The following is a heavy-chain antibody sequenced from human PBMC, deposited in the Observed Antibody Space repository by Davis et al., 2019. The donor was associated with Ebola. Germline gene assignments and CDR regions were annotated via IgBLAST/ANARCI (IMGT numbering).Heavy chain of an antibody. Sequence: GESLKISCAASGFNFRSHGMHWVRQAPDKGLEWVAVLWYDGSRKYYGDSVKGRFTISRDNSNNLLYLQMNSLRAEDTAVYYCAIPDCSGANCYSVYIENWGQGTLVTVSS. CDR2: LWYDGSRK. CDR3: AIPDCSGANCYSVYIEN. V-gene: IGHV3-33*01. D-gene: IGHD2-15*01. CDR1: GFNFRSHG. J-gene: IGHJ4*02.